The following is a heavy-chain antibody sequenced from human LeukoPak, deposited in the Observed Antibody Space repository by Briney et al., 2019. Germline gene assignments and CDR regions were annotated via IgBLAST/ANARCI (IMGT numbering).Heavy chain of an antibody. J-gene: IGHJ5*02. CDR3: ARRSARGYYASSSWFDP. V-gene: IGHV4-34*01. D-gene: IGHD2-2*01. CDR1: GGSFSGYY. CDR2: INHSGST. Sequence: SETLSLTCAVYGGSFSGYYWSWIRQPPGKGLEWIGEINHSGSTNYNPSLKGRVTISVDTSKNQFSLKLSSVTAADTAVYYCARRSARGYYASSSWFDPWGQGTLVTVSS.